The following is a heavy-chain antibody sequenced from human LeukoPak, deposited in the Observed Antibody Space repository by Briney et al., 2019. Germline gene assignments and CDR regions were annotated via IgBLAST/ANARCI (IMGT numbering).Heavy chain of an antibody. Sequence: SVKVSCKASGGTFSSYAISWLRQAPGQGLEWMGRIIPIFGTANCAQKFQGRVTITTDESTSTAYMELSSLRSEDTAVYYCARGVTSKPLDYWGQGTLVTVSS. J-gene: IGHJ4*02. CDR1: GGTFSSYA. D-gene: IGHD2-21*02. CDR2: IIPIFGTA. CDR3: ARGVTSKPLDY. V-gene: IGHV1-69*05.